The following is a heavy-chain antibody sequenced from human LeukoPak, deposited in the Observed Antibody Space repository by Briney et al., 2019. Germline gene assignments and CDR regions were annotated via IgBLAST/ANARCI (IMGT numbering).Heavy chain of an antibody. CDR2: ISGSGGST. V-gene: IGHV3-23*01. D-gene: IGHD3-22*01. J-gene: IGHJ4*02. CDR3: AKAHYYDSSGYQKPTLSCLDY. Sequence: GGSLRLSCAASGFTFSSYAMSWVRQAPGKGLEWVSAISGSGGSTYYADSVKGRFTISRDNSKNTLYLQMNSLRAEDTAVYYCAKAHYYDSSGYQKPTLSCLDYWGQGTLVTVSS. CDR1: GFTFSSYA.